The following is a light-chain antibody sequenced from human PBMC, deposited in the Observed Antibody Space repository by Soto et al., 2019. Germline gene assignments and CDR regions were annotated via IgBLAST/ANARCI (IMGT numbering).Light chain of an antibody. V-gene: IGKV1-5*01. Sequence: DIHLTQSPSTLSASVGDRVTITCRASQTISHWLAWYQQKPGKAPKLLIFDASNLQNVVPSRFSGSGSGTEFPLTISGLQPDYFATYYCQQYNTSWTFGQGTKVEI. CDR2: DAS. CDR1: QTISHW. CDR3: QQYNTSWT. J-gene: IGKJ1*01.